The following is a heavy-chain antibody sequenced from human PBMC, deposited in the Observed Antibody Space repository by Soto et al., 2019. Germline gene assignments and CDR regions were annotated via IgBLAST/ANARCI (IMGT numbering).Heavy chain of an antibody. Sequence: GESLKISCKGSGYSFTNHWIGWVRHLPGRGLEWMGIIYPGDSETKYNPSFEGQVSLSADKSLSTAYLQWSSLKASDTAMYYCARHFSSNWFYFDYWGQGTLVTVSS. CDR1: GYSFTNHW. D-gene: IGHD6-13*01. V-gene: IGHV5-51*01. CDR2: IYPGDSET. CDR3: ARHFSSNWFYFDY. J-gene: IGHJ4*02.